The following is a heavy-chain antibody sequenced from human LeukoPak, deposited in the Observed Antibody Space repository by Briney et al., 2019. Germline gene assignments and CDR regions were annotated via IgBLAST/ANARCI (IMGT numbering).Heavy chain of an antibody. Sequence: SETLSLTCTVSGGSISSGGYYWSWIRQHPGKGLEWIGYIYYSGSTYYNPSLKSRVTLSVDTSKNQFSLKLSSVTAADTAVYYCARFSFAVSGDYWGQGTLVTVSS. J-gene: IGHJ4*02. D-gene: IGHD2-8*01. CDR3: ARFSFAVSGDY. V-gene: IGHV4-31*03. CDR1: GGSISSGGYY. CDR2: IYYSGST.